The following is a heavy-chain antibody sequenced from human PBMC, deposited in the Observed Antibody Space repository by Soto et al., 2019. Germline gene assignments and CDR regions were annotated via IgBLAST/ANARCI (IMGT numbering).Heavy chain of an antibody. V-gene: IGHV1-3*01. D-gene: IGHD1-26*01. J-gene: IGHJ3*02. CDR3: ARYSGNYQDAFDI. CDR1: GFTFTLYS. CDR2: INGGSGKT. Sequence: QVQLVQSGAEVKKPGASVKVSCRASGFTFTLYSMHWVRQAPGQRLEWMGWINGGSGKTKYSQKFQGRVTIARYTSASTAYMEVSSLRSEDTAVYYCARYSGNYQDAFDIWGQGTMVTVSS.